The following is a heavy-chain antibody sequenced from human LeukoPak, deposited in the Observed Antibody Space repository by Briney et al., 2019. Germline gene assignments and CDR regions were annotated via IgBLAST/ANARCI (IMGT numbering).Heavy chain of an antibody. CDR1: GFTFSSYP. D-gene: IGHD2-2*01. J-gene: IGHJ2*01. V-gene: IGHV3-23*01. Sequence: GGSLRLSCVVSGFTFSSYPMSWVRQAPGKGLEWVSVISESGDVTHYADSVKGRFTVSRDNSKNTLYLQMNSLGAEDTAVYYCARDTSGYCSTSRCYGSWYFDLWGRGTLVTVSS. CDR2: ISESGDVT. CDR3: ARDTSGYCSTSRCYGSWYFDL.